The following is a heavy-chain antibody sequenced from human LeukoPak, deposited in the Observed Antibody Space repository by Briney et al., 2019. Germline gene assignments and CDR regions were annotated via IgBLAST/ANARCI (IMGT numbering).Heavy chain of an antibody. D-gene: IGHD3-3*01. CDR1: GYSFTNYW. Sequence: GESLKISCKGSGYSFTNYWIGWVRQMPGIALEWMGIINPADADTRYSPSVVGQVAISADTSISTAFLQWSSLEASDTAIYYCARHVISQRDYDLFSGHQGYYYMDVWGEGTTVTVSS. CDR3: ARHVISQRDYDLFSGHQGYYYMDV. CDR2: INPADADT. J-gene: IGHJ6*03. V-gene: IGHV5-51*01.